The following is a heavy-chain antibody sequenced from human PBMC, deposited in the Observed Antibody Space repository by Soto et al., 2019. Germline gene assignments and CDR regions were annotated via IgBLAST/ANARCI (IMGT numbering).Heavy chain of an antibody. Sequence: GGSLRVSCAVSGFTVSSNYMSWVRQAPGKGLEWVSVIYSGGSTYCADSVKGRFTISRHTSKNTLFLQMNSLTAEDTAVYYCARSAMVRGVTYDYFDYWGQGTLVTV. J-gene: IGHJ4*02. CDR3: ARSAMVRGVTYDYFDY. D-gene: IGHD3-10*01. V-gene: IGHV3-53*04. CDR2: IYSGGST. CDR1: GFTVSSNY.